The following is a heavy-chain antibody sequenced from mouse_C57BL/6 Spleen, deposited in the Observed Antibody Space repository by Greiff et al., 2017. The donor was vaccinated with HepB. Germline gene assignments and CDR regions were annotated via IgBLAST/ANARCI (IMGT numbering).Heavy chain of an antibody. V-gene: IGHV1-80*01. Sequence: VQLQESGAELVKPGASVKISCKASGYAFSSYWMNWVKQRPGKGLEWIGQIYPGDGDTNYNGKFKGKATLTADKSSSTAYMQLSSLTSEDSAVYFCARRLEDYAMDYWGQGTSVTVSS. CDR1: GYAFSSYW. D-gene: IGHD2-2*01. J-gene: IGHJ4*01. CDR3: ARRLEDYAMDY. CDR2: IYPGDGDT.